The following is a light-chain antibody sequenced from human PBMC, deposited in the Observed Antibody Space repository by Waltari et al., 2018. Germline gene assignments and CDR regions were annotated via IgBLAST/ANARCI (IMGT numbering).Light chain of an antibody. CDR1: KLGDKY. Sequence: SYELTQPPSVSVSPGQTASITCSGDKLGDKYACWYQQKPGQSPVLVIYQDSKRPSGIPGRFSGSNSGNTATLTISGTQAMDEADYYCQAWDSSTAEDVVFGGGTKLTVL. V-gene: IGLV3-1*01. CDR2: QDS. CDR3: QAWDSSTAEDVV. J-gene: IGLJ2*01.